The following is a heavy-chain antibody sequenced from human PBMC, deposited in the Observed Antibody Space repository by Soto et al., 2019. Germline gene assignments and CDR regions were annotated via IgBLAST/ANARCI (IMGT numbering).Heavy chain of an antibody. CDR3: ARGLWYGDYTYYYYGMDV. Sequence: GASVKVSCKASGYTFTGYYMHWVRQAPGQGLEWMGWINPNSGGTNYAQKFQGRVTMTRDTSISTAYMELSRLRSDDTAVYYCARGLWYGDYTYYYYGMDVWGQGTTVTVS. CDR2: INPNSGGT. J-gene: IGHJ6*02. D-gene: IGHD4-17*01. CDR1: GYTFTGYY. V-gene: IGHV1-2*02.